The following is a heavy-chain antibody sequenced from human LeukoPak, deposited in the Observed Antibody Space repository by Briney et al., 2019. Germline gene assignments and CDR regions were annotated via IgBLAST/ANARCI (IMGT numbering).Heavy chain of an antibody. D-gene: IGHD3-10*01. CDR1: GYSSTSYW. J-gene: IGHJ3*02. CDR3: ARLMGVWFGELSLANNPSHTPDSFDM. CDR2: IYPGDSDT. Sequence: GESLKISCKGSGYSSTSYWIGWVRQMPGKGLEWMGIIYPGDSDTRDSPSFQGQVTISAAKSITTAYLQWSRLKASDSGLYYFARLMGVWFGELSLANNPSHTPDSFDMWGQGTMVTVS. V-gene: IGHV5-51*01.